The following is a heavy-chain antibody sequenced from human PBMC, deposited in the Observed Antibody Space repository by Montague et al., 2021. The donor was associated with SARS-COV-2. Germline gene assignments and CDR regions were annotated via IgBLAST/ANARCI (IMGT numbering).Heavy chain of an antibody. CDR2: ISWNSGSI. D-gene: IGHD2-2*02. CDR1: GFTFDDYA. CDR3: AKLGSYTDY. Sequence: SLRLSCATSGFTFDDYAMHWVRQAPGKGLEWVSGISWNSGSIGYADSVKGRFTISRDNAKNSPYLQMNSLRAEDTALYYCAKLGSYTDYWGQGTLVTVSS. J-gene: IGHJ4*02. V-gene: IGHV3-9*01.